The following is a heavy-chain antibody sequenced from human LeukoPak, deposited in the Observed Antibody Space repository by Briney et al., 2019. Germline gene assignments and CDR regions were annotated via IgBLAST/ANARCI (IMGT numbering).Heavy chain of an antibody. J-gene: IGHJ5*02. Sequence: PSETLSLTCTVSGGSLSSSSYYWGWVRQPPGKGLEWIGSIYYSGSTYYNPSLKSRVTISVDTSKNQFSLKLSSVTAADTAVYYCARHGLEGLWFGELDWFDPWGQGTLVTVSS. V-gene: IGHV4-39*01. CDR3: ARHGLEGLWFGELDWFDP. CDR1: GGSLSSSSYY. CDR2: IYYSGST. D-gene: IGHD3-10*01.